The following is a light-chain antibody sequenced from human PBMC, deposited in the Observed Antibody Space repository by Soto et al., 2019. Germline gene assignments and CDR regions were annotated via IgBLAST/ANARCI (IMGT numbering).Light chain of an antibody. CDR1: QSVHTF. J-gene: IGKJ5*01. Sequence: EIVLTQSPDTLSLSPGEGASLSCRASQSVHTFLAWYQQKPGQAPRLLIYGASTRATGVPARFSGSGSGTEFTLTISSLQSEDFAVYYCQQYNNWPPITFGQGTRLEI. CDR2: GAS. CDR3: QQYNNWPPIT. V-gene: IGKV3D-15*01.